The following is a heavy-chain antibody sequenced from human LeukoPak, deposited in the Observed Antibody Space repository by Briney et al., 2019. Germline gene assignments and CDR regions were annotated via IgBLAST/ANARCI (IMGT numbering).Heavy chain of an antibody. V-gene: IGHV3-69-1*02. D-gene: IGHD6-13*01. CDR1: GFTFSDYY. CDR2: IFSGSTI. Sequence: PGGSLRLSCAASGFTFSDYYMSGIRQAPGKGLEWVSCIFSGSTIYYADSVKGRFTISRDNAKNSLFLQMTSLRAEDTAVYYCARDLYSGSSWYRLGYWGQGALVTVSS. CDR3: ARDLYSGSSWYRLGY. J-gene: IGHJ4*02.